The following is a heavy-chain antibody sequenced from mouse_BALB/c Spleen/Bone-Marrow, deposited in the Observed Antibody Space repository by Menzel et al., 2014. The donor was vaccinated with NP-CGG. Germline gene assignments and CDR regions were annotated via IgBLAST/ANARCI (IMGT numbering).Heavy chain of an antibody. CDR1: GFTFSSYG. CDR2: INSNGGST. V-gene: IGHV5-6-3*01. CDR3: ARDGYYVFYAMDY. D-gene: IGHD2-3*01. J-gene: IGHJ4*01. Sequence: DVKLVESGGGLVQPGGSLKLSCAASGFTFSSYGMSWDRQTPDKRLELVATINSNGGSTYYLDSVKGRFTISRDNAKNTLSLQMSSVKSEDTAMYYCARDGYYVFYAMDYWSQGTSVTISS.